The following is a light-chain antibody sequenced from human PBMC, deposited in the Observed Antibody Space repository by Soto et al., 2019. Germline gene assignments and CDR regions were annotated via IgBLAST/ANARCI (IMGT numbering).Light chain of an antibody. CDR3: STYAGRVV. CDR2: EGT. J-gene: IGLJ2*01. CDR1: SSDVGSYNL. Sequence: QSALTQPASVSGSPGQSITISCTGTSSDVGSYNLVSWYQQHPGKAPKLMIYEGTNRPSGVSNRFSGSKSGNTASLTISGLQAEDETHYYCSTYAGRVVFGGGTKLTVL. V-gene: IGLV2-23*01.